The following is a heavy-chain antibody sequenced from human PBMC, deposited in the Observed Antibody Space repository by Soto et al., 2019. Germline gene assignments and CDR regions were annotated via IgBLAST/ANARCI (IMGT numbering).Heavy chain of an antibody. CDR3: AGGGGLLWLPAFDT. Sequence: QVQLQESGPGLVKPSETLSLSCTVSGDSITSSEYYWSWIRQSPGKGLEWIGYISYSGGTYYNPSLRGRITMAVDTPKNPFSLVLNSVTAGDTAVSYCAGGGGLLWLPAFDTWGQGTPVTVSS. J-gene: IGHJ5*02. V-gene: IGHV4-30-4*01. CDR1: GDSITSSEYY. D-gene: IGHD3-16*01. CDR2: ISYSGGT.